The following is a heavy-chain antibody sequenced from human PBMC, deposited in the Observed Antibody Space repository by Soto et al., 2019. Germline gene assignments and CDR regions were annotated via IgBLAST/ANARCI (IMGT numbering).Heavy chain of an antibody. CDR1: GFTFSSYA. CDR3: AKASYYYDSSGYYHYYYGMDV. D-gene: IGHD3-22*01. CDR2: ISGSGGST. J-gene: IGHJ6*02. Sequence: GGSLRLSCAASGFTFSSYAMSWVRQAPGKGLEWVSAISGSGGSTYYADSVKGRFTISRDNSKNTLYLQMNSLRAEDTAVYYCAKASYYYDSSGYYHYYYGMDVWGQGTTVTVS. V-gene: IGHV3-23*01.